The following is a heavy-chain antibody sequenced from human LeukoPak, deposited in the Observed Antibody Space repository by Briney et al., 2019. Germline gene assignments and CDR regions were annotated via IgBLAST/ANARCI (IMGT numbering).Heavy chain of an antibody. D-gene: IGHD3-16*02. Sequence: PSETLSLTCAVYGGSFSGYYWSWIRQPPGKGLEWVGEINHSGSTNYNPSLKSRVTISVDTSKNQCSLKLSSVTAADTAVYYCARLYVWGSYRFDYWGQGTLVTVSS. CDR3: ARLYVWGSYRFDY. V-gene: IGHV4-34*01. J-gene: IGHJ4*02. CDR1: GGSFSGYY. CDR2: INHSGST.